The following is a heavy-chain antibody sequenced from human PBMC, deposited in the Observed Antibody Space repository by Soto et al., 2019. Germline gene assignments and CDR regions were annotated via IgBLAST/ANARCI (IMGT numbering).Heavy chain of an antibody. D-gene: IGHD3-22*01. J-gene: IGHJ4*02. CDR1: GYTFTSYA. Sequence: ASVKVSCKASGYTFTSYAMHWVRQAPGQRLEWMGWINAGNGNTKYSQKFQGRVTITRDTSASTAYMELSSLRSEDTAVYYCARGSGYYYWDDYWGQGSLVTVSA. CDR2: INAGNGNT. CDR3: ARGSGYYYWDDY. V-gene: IGHV1-3*01.